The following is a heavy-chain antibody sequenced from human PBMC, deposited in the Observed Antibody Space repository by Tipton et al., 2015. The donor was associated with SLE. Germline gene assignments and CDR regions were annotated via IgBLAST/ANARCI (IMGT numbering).Heavy chain of an antibody. V-gene: IGHV4-39*07. CDR3: ARGGASILIRKCYFDY. CDR2: IYYSGAT. D-gene: IGHD2-8*01. Sequence: TLSLTCTVSGASISSSGYYWSWIRQPPGKRLEWIGSIYYSGATYYNPSLKSRVTISVDTSKNQFSLKLRSVTAADTAVYYCARGGASILIRKCYFDYWGQGTLVTVSS. J-gene: IGHJ4*02. CDR1: GASISSSGYY.